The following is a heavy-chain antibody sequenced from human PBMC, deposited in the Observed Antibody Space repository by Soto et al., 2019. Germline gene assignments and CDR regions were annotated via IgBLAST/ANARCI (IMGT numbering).Heavy chain of an antibody. CDR1: GFTFSSYG. CDR3: AKEIRAYSSSWSFDY. Sequence: QVQLVESGGGVVQPGRSLRLSCAASGFTFSSYGMHWVRQALGEGLEWVVVISYDGSIQYYTDSAKGRFTISRDNSKSTLYLQMNSLRAEDTAVYYCAKEIRAYSSSWSFDYWGQGTLVTVSS. CDR2: ISYDGSIQ. V-gene: IGHV3-30*18. J-gene: IGHJ4*02. D-gene: IGHD6-13*01.